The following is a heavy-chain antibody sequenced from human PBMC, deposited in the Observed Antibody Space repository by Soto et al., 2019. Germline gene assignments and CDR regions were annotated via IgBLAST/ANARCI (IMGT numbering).Heavy chain of an antibody. CDR2: IIPMFGTA. Sequence: QVQLVQSGAEVKKPGSSVKVSCMASGGTVNTFAISWVRQAPGQGLECMGGIIPMFGTAHYAQKFQGRVRITAAESTRQVYMERSSLSFEDPAVYYCARFPPPRVYSPYWGQGPLVTVPS. J-gene: IGHJ4*02. CDR1: GGTVNTFA. CDR3: ARFPPPRVYSPY. V-gene: IGHV1-69*01. D-gene: IGHD2-15*01.